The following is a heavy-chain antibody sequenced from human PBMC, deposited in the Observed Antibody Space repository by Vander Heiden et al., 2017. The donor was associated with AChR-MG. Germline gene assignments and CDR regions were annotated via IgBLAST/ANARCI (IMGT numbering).Heavy chain of an antibody. CDR3: ANPYDSSGYYYRGESPVDY. Sequence: EVQLLESGGGLVQPGGSLRLSCAASGFTFSSYAMSWVRQAPGKGLEWVSAIRGSGGSTYYADSVKGRFTISRDNSKNTLYLKMNSLRAEDTAVYYCANPYDSSGYYYRGESPVDYWGQGTLVTVSS. V-gene: IGHV3-23*01. D-gene: IGHD3-22*01. CDR2: IRGSGGST. CDR1: GFTFSSYA. J-gene: IGHJ4*02.